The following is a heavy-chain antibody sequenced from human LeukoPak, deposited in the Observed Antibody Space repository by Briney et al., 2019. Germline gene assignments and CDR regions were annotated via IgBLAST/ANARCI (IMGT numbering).Heavy chain of an antibody. Sequence: GGSLRLSCVASGFNFRTYGMDWVRQAPGKGLEWVSLIRDSGATFYADSVKGRFTISRDNSKNTIYLQMNRLRVEDTAVYFCARDRAVTQVWVEFDSWGQGIQVTVSS. CDR2: IRDSGAT. D-gene: IGHD3-16*01. CDR3: ARDRAVTQVWVEFDS. J-gene: IGHJ5*01. V-gene: IGHV3-66*03. CDR1: GFNFRTYG.